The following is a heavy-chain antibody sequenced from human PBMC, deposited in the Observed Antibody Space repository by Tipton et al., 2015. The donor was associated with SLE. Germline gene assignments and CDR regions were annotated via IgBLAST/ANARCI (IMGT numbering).Heavy chain of an antibody. CDR3: ASEWLPYYYCMYV. J-gene: IGHJ6*03. D-gene: IGHD6-19*01. CDR1: RFTFSSYW. Sequence: SLRLSCAASRFTFSSYWMSWVRQAPGKGLEWVSSITRDSTYIYYADSLKGRFTVSRDNAKNTLYLQMNSLRAEDTALYYCASEWLPYYYCMYVWGKGTTVSVSS. V-gene: IGHV3-21*01. CDR2: ITRDSTYI.